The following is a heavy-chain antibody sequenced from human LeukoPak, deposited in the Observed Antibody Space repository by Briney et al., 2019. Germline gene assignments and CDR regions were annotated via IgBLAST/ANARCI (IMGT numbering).Heavy chain of an antibody. Sequence: ASVKVSCKASGYTFTSYGISWVRQAPGQGLEWMGWISPENGDTNYAQTFQDRVTMTTDTSTNTAYMELRSLTSDDTAVYFCARVFGYYYSYMDVWGEGTTVIISS. V-gene: IGHV1-18*01. J-gene: IGHJ6*03. CDR2: ISPENGDT. CDR1: GYTFTSYG. D-gene: IGHD3-16*01. CDR3: ARVFGYYYSYMDV.